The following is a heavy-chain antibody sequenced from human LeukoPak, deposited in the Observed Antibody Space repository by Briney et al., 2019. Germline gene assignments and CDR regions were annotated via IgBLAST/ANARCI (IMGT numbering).Heavy chain of an antibody. CDR1: GFSFSSYW. D-gene: IGHD2-15*01. CDR2: IQYDGSTT. CDR3: ARALVAGVTLNALDI. V-gene: IGHV3-74*01. J-gene: IGHJ3*02. Sequence: GGSLRLSCAASGFSFSSYWMHWVRQALGKGLVWVARIQYDGSTTNYADSVKGRFTISRDNAKTTLYVQMNSLRAEDTAVYYCARALVAGVTLNALDIWGQGTMVTVSS.